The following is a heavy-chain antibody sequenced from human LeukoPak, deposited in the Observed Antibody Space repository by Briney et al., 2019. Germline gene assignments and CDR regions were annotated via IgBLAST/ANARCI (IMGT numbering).Heavy chain of an antibody. J-gene: IGHJ4*02. V-gene: IGHV4-59*01. CDR2: IYYSGST. CDR3: ARALLGGDLDY. D-gene: IGHD4-17*01. Sequence: SETLSLTCTVSGGSISSYYWSWIRQPPGEGLEWIGYIYYSGSTNYNPSLKSRVTISVDTSKNQFSLKLSSVTAADTAVYYCARALLGGDLDYWGQGTLVTVSS. CDR1: GGSISSYY.